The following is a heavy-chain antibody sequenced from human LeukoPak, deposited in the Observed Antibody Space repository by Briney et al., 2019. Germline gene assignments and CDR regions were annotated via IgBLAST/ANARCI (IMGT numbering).Heavy chain of an antibody. V-gene: IGHV4-59*01. Sequence: PSETLSLTCTVSGGSINSYYWSWIRQPPGKGLECIGYIHYTGSTNYNPSLKSRVTISVDTSKNQFSLKLSSVTAADTAVYYCARDQAELRYFDWSPHGFDPWGQGTLVTVSS. D-gene: IGHD3-9*01. CDR1: GGSINSYY. CDR2: IHYTGST. J-gene: IGHJ5*02. CDR3: ARDQAELRYFDWSPHGFDP.